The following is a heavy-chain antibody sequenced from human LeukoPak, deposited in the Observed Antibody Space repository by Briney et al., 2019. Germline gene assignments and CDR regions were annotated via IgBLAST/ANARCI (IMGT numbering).Heavy chain of an antibody. CDR3: ATPGVHYDPSGYYPFQH. CDR1: GYTFTSYD. V-gene: IGHV1-8*01. Sequence: GASVKVSCKPSGYTFTSYDFSWVRQATGQGREWVGWMNPNSGNTGYAQKFQGRVTMTRDTATSTAYMELSSLSSEDTAVYYCATPGVHYDPSGYYPFQHWGQGTLVTVSS. J-gene: IGHJ1*01. D-gene: IGHD3-22*01. CDR2: MNPNSGNT.